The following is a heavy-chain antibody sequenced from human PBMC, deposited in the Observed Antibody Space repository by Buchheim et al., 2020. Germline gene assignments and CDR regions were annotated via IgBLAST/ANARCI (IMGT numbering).Heavy chain of an antibody. Sequence: QVQLVESGGGVVQPGRSLRLSCAASGFTFSSYAMHWVRQAPGKGLEWVAVISYDGSNKYYADSVKGRFTISRDNSKNSLYLQMNSLRAEDTAVYYCARVHYGSGGEHYFDYWGQGTL. D-gene: IGHD3-10*01. CDR1: GFTFSSYA. CDR3: ARVHYGSGGEHYFDY. V-gene: IGHV3-30*04. J-gene: IGHJ4*02. CDR2: ISYDGSNK.